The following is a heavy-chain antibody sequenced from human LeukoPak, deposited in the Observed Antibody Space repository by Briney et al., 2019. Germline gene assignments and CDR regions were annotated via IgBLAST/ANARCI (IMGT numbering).Heavy chain of an antibody. Sequence: ASVKVSCKASGYIFSNYAVNWVRQAPGQGLEWMGWINTNTGNPTYAQGFTGRFVLSVDTSVNTAFLEITSLKSEDTAVYYCGRGNRPQRFYGSGSFDPWGQGTLVSVSS. V-gene: IGHV7-4-1*02. CDR3: GRGNRPQRFYGSGSFDP. D-gene: IGHD3-10*01. CDR2: INTNTGNP. CDR1: GYIFSNYA. J-gene: IGHJ5*02.